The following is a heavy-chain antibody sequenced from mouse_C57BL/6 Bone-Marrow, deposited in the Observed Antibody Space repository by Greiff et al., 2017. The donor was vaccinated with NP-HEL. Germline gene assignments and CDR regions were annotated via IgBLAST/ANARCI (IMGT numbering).Heavy chain of an antibody. CDR3: AREDYAFAY. Sequence: PEKRLEWVATISDGGSYTSYPDNVKGRFTISRDNAKNNLYLQMSHLKSEDTAMYYCAREDYAFAYWGQGTLVTVSA. CDR2: ISDGGSYT. V-gene: IGHV5-4*01. J-gene: IGHJ3*01. D-gene: IGHD2-4*01.